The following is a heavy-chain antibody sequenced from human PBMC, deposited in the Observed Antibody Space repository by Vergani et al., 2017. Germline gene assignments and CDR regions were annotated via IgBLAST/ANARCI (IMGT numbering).Heavy chain of an antibody. Sequence: EVQLVQSGAEVKTPGESLKISCKGSGYSFTSYWIGWVRQMPGKGLEWMGIIYPGDSDTRYSPSVQGEVTISADKSISTAYLQWSSLKASDTAMYYCARRWYSSSWYGYYFDYWGQGTLVTVSS. CDR1: GYSFTSYW. V-gene: IGHV5-51*01. CDR3: ARRWYSSSWYGYYFDY. J-gene: IGHJ4*02. CDR2: IYPGDSDT. D-gene: IGHD6-13*01.